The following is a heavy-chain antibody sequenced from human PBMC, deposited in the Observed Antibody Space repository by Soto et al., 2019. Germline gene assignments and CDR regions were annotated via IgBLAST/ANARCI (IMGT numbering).Heavy chain of an antibody. D-gene: IGHD6-6*01. V-gene: IGHV4-39*01. CDR3: GRITARHPDS. CDR1: SGSISVTNVF. J-gene: IGHJ4*02. CDR2: IDYSGTA. Sequence: SETLSLTCTVSSGSISVTNVFWGWVRQPPGKGLEWIGNIDYSGTAYFSPSLATRVTFHVDTSKNQFSLTLYSVTAADTAVYYCGRITARHPDSWGQGSLATVSS.